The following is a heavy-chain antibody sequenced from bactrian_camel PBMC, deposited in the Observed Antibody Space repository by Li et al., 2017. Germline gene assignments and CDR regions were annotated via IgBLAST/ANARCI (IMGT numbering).Heavy chain of an antibody. CDR3: VAGGRWCAQIFDYWYGY. D-gene: IGHD1*01. CDR2: ISTDGGST. CDR1: YTTEC. Sequence: HVQLVESGRGSVQAGGSLRLSCPASYTTECMGWFRQTPGKEREGVAAISTDGGSTDYAGSVGGRFTISRDNAKRTVYLQMNSLKPEDTAMYYCVAGGRWCAQIFDYWYGYWGQGTQVTVS. J-gene: IGHJ4*01. V-gene: IGHV3S53*01.